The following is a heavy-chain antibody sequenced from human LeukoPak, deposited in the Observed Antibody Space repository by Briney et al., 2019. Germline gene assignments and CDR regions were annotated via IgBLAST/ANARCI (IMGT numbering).Heavy chain of an antibody. J-gene: IGHJ6*02. CDR1: GFTFSSYG. CDR2: IWYDGSNK. D-gene: IGHD3-3*01. CDR3: ARDNLDFWGHYGMDV. V-gene: IGHV3-33*01. Sequence: GGSLRLSCAASGFTFSSYGMHWVRQAPGKGLEWVAVIWYDGSNKYYADSVKGRFTISRDNSKNTLYLQMNSLRAEDTAVYYCARDNLDFWGHYGMDVWGQGTTVTVSS.